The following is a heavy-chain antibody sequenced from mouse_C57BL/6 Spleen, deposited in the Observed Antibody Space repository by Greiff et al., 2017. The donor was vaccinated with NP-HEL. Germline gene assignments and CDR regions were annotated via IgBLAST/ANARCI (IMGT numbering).Heavy chain of an antibody. V-gene: IGHV5-17*01. D-gene: IGHD3-2*02. Sequence: EVQLVESGGGLVKPGGSLKLSCAASGFTFSDYGMHWVRQAPEKGLEWVAYISSGSSTIYYADTVKGRFTISRDNAKNTLFLQMTSLRSEDTAMYYCARRKTAQATGYAMDYWGQGTSVTVSS. J-gene: IGHJ4*01. CDR1: GFTFSDYG. CDR2: ISSGSSTI. CDR3: ARRKTAQATGYAMDY.